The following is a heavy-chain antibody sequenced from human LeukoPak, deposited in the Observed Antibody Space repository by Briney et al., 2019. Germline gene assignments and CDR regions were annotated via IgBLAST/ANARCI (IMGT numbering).Heavy chain of an antibody. D-gene: IGHD4-23*01. CDR1: GFTFSTCA. J-gene: IGHJ5*02. CDR2: IRFDGNNE. V-gene: IGHV3-30*02. Sequence: GGSLRLSCAASGFTFSTCAMHWVRQAPGKGLKWVAFIRFDGNNENYADSVKGRFTISRDNSKDTLYLQMNSLRAEDTAVYYCAKGDDYGANTRLPKYNWFDPWGQGTLVTVSS. CDR3: AKGDDYGANTRLPKYNWFDP.